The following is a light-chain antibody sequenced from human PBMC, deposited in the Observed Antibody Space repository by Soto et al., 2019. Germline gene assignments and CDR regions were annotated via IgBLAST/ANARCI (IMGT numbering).Light chain of an antibody. CDR1: QGVSSW. CDR2: KAS. Sequence: DIQMTQSPSTLSASVGDRVTITCRASQGVSSWLAWYQQKPGTAPKLLIYKASSLESGVPSRFRGSRSGTEFTLTISSLQPDDFATYYCQHYDNLSYTFGQGTELEIK. J-gene: IGKJ2*01. CDR3: QHYDNLSYT. V-gene: IGKV1-5*03.